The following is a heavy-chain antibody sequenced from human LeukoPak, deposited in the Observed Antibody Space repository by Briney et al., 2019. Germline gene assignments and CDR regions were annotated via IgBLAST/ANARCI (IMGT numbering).Heavy chain of an antibody. CDR3: ARGSQVWFGEAFDY. D-gene: IGHD3-10*01. CDR2: IYYSGST. Sequence: PSETLSLTCTVSGGSISSYYWSWIRQPPGKGLEWIGYIYYSGSTSYNPSLKSRVTISVGTSKNQFSLKLSSVTAADTAVYYCARGSQVWFGEAFDYWGQGTLVTVSS. CDR1: GGSISSYY. V-gene: IGHV4-59*01. J-gene: IGHJ4*02.